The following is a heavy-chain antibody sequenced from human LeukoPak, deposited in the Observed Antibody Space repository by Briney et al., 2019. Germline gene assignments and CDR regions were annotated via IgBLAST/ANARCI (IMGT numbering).Heavy chain of an antibody. D-gene: IGHD2-15*01. Sequence: GRSLRLSCAASGFTFSSYAMHWVRQAPGKGLEWVAVISYDGSNKYYADSVKGRFTISRDNSKNTLYLQMNSLRAEDTAVYYCAREGSGGYHGTLDYWGQGTLVTVSS. CDR3: AREGSGGYHGTLDY. J-gene: IGHJ4*02. CDR2: ISYDGSNK. V-gene: IGHV3-30-3*01. CDR1: GFTFSSYA.